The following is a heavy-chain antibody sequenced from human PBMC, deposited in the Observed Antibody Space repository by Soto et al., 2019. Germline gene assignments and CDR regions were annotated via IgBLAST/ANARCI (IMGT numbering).Heavy chain of an antibody. J-gene: IGHJ6*02. CDR1: GFTFSSYW. Sequence: EVQLVESGGGLVQPGGSLRLSCAASGFTFSSYWMHWVCQAPGKGLVWVSRINSDGSSTSYADSVKGRFTISRDNAKNTLYLQMNSLRAEDTAVYYCARDAGNSGSYYYYYYGMDVWGQGTTVTVSS. CDR2: INSDGSST. CDR3: ARDAGNSGSYYYYYYGMDV. V-gene: IGHV3-74*01. D-gene: IGHD1-26*01.